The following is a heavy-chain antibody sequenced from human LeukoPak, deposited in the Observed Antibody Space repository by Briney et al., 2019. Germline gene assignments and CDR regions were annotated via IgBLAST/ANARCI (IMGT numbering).Heavy chain of an antibody. CDR1: GGSFSDYP. V-gene: IGHV1-69*13. CDR2: IIPKYSAS. D-gene: IGHD3-3*02. Sequence: SVKVSCKASGGSFSDYPINWVRQAPGQGLEWLGGIIPKYSASNYAQAFQGRVTITAGESTNTVYMEMSGLRPDDTAVYYCVRPDRIFGVPAAFDAWGQGTLVAVSS. J-gene: IGHJ3*01. CDR3: VRPDRIFGVPAAFDA.